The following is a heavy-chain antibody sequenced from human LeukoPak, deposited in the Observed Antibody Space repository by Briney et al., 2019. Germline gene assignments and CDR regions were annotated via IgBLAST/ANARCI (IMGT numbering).Heavy chain of an antibody. Sequence: PGGSLGLSCAAPGFMFHDYAIHWVRQAPGKGLEWVSLISEDSGSTFYADSVKGRFTISRDNSKNSLYLQMNSLRSDDTALYYCARESESSGWYDYWGQGTLVTVSS. V-gene: IGHV3-43*02. D-gene: IGHD6-19*01. CDR2: ISEDSGST. J-gene: IGHJ4*02. CDR1: GFMFHDYA. CDR3: ARESESSGWYDY.